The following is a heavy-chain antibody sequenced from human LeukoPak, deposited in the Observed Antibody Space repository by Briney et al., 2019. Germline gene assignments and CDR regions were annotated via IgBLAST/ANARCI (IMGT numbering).Heavy chain of an antibody. CDR2: INPSGGST. Sequence: ASVKVSCKASGYTFTSYYIHWVRQAPGQGLEWMGIINPSGGSTSYAQKFQGRVTMTRDTSTSTVYMELSSLRSEDTAVYYCARDGSSFGVVSGLDYWGQGTLVTVSS. D-gene: IGHD3-3*01. CDR1: GYTFTSYY. V-gene: IGHV1-46*01. CDR3: ARDGSSFGVVSGLDY. J-gene: IGHJ4*02.